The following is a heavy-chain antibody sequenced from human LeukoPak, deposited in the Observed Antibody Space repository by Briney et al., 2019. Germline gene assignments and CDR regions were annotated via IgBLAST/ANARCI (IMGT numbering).Heavy chain of an antibody. Sequence: ASVKVSCKASGYTFTSYDINWVRQATGQGLEWMGWMNPNSGNTGYAQKFQGRVTMTRNTSISTAYMELSSLRAEDTAVYYCARGNHWIQLWKGGAFDIWGQGTMVTVSS. CDR3: ARGNHWIQLWKGGAFDI. CDR1: GYTFTSYD. CDR2: MNPNSGNT. V-gene: IGHV1-8*01. J-gene: IGHJ3*02. D-gene: IGHD5-18*01.